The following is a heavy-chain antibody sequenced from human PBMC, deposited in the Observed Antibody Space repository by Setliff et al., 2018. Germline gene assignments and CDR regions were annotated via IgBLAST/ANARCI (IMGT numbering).Heavy chain of an antibody. CDR2: IKGDGSGK. J-gene: IGHJ3*02. CDR1: GFTFGIYW. CDR3: GRAGKPYAIDI. Sequence: PGGSLRLSCSVSGFTFGIYWMSWVRQAPGKGLEWVANIKGDGSGKYYVDSVKGRFAVSRDNAKNSLFLQMDSLTVEDTAVYYCGRAGKPYAIDIWGQGTMVTVSS. V-gene: IGHV3-7*04.